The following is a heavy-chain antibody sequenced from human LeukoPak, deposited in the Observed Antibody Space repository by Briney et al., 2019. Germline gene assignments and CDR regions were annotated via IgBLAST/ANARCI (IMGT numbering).Heavy chain of an antibody. V-gene: IGHV1-18*01. D-gene: IGHD6-19*01. CDR3: ARDREPQWLVAGVVGY. CDR2: ISAYNGNT. CDR1: GYTFTSYG. Sequence: GASVKVCCKASGYTFTSYGISWVRQAPGPGVEWMGWISAYNGNTNYAQKLQGRVTMTTDTSTSTAYMELRSLRSDDTAVYYCARDREPQWLVAGVVGYWGQGTLLTVSS. J-gene: IGHJ4*02.